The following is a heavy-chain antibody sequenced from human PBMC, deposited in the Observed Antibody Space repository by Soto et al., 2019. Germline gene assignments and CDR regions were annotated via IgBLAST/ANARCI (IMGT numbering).Heavy chain of an antibody. V-gene: IGHV3-30*18. Sequence: GGSLRLSCAASGFTFNNYGMHWVRQAPGKGLEWVAVISNDGSNKYYADSVKGRFTISRDNSKNTLYLQMNSLRAEDTAVYYCAKALRQWLVHDAFDIWGQGTMVTVSS. CDR1: GFTFNNYG. D-gene: IGHD6-19*01. CDR2: ISNDGSNK. J-gene: IGHJ3*02. CDR3: AKALRQWLVHDAFDI.